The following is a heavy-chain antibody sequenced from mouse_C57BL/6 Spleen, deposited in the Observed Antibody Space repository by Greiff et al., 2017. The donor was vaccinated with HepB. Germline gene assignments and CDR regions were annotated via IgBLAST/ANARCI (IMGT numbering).Heavy chain of an antibody. D-gene: IGHD3-3*01. CDR2: IDPSDSET. J-gene: IGHJ1*03. CDR1: GYTFTSYW. Sequence: QVQLQQPGAELVRPGSSVKLSCKASGYTFTSYWMHWVKQRPIQGLEWIGNIDPSDSETHYSQKFKDKATLTVDKSSSTAYMQLSSLTSEDSAVYYCAGEGLSLYFDVWGTGTTVTVSS. V-gene: IGHV1-52*01. CDR3: AGEGLSLYFDV.